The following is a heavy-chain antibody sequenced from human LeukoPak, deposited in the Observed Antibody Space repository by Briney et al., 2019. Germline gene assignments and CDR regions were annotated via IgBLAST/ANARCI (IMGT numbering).Heavy chain of an antibody. J-gene: IGHJ5*02. D-gene: IGHD6-13*01. V-gene: IGHV4-30-4*07. Sequence: SQTLSLICTVSGRSISSGGYSWSWIRQPLGKGMEFIGYIYYTGNTYFNPSLKSRVTISIDTSKNQFSLKLTSVTAADTAVYYCARVLAAAGNNWFDPWGQGTLVTVS. CDR1: GRSISSGGYS. CDR3: ARVLAAAGNNWFDP. CDR2: IYYTGNT.